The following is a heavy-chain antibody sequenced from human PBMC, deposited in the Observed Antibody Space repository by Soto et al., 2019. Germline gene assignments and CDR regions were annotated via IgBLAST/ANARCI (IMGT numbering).Heavy chain of an antibody. CDR1: GFSLSTSGVG. Sequence: QITLKASGPTLVKPTQPLTLTSTFSGFSLSTSGVGVGWIRQPPGKALEWLALIYWDDDKRYSPSLKSRLTIPKATFKNQVVLTMTNMDPVDTATYYCAHSRIAAACRGQYYFVYWGQGTLVTVSS. V-gene: IGHV2-5*02. CDR3: AHSRIAAACRGQYYFVY. CDR2: IYWDDDK. D-gene: IGHD6-13*01. J-gene: IGHJ4*02.